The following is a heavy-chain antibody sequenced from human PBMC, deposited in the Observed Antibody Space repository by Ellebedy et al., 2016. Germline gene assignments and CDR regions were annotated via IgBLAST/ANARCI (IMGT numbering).Heavy chain of an antibody. CDR3: ARMPIAFDL. Sequence: GGSLRLSCAASGFTFSSYAMHWVRQAPGKGLEWVAVISYDGSNKYYADSVKGRFTISRDNSKNTLYLQMNSLRAEDTAVYYCARMPIAFDLWGQGTMVTVSS. CDR1: GFTFSSYA. J-gene: IGHJ3*01. V-gene: IGHV3-30*04. D-gene: IGHD2-2*01. CDR2: ISYDGSNK.